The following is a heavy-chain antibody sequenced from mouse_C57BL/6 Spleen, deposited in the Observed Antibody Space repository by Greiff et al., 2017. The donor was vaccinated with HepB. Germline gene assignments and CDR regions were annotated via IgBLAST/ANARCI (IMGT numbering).Heavy chain of an antibody. CDR3: ARIITTVVATDWYFDV. Sequence: VQLQQSGPELVKPGASVKISCKASGYSFTDYNMNWVKQSNGKSLEWIGVINPNYGTTSYNQKFKGKATLTVDQSSSTAYMQLNSLTSEDSAVYYCARIITTVVATDWYFDVWGTGTTVTVSS. J-gene: IGHJ1*03. CDR2: INPNYGTT. D-gene: IGHD1-1*01. V-gene: IGHV1-39*01. CDR1: GYSFTDYN.